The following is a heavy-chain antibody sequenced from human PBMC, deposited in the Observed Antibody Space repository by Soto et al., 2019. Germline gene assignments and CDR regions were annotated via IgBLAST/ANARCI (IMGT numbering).Heavy chain of an antibody. V-gene: IGHV3-23*01. CDR2: ISENGGST. CDR1: GFTFSNYV. Sequence: EVQLLESGGGLVQPGGSLRLSCTVSGFTFSNYVMTWVRQAPGKGLEWVSGISENGGSTYYSDSVKGRFTISRDNSKNTLYLQMNRLRAEDAAVYYCANGNIVAARGLDYWGQGTLVTVSS. CDR3: ANGNIVAARGLDY. D-gene: IGHD6-6*01. J-gene: IGHJ4*02.